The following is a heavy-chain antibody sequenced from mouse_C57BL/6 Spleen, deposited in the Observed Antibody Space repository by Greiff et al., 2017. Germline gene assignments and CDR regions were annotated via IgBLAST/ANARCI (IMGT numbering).Heavy chain of an antibody. CDR3: TTRGNYFDY. Sequence: VQLQQSGAELVRPGASVKLSCTASGFNIHDYYMHWVKQMPEQGLEWIGRIDPEHGDTEYAPEFQGKATMTADTSSNTAYLQLSSLTSEDTAVYYCTTRGNYFDYWGQGTTLTVSS. J-gene: IGHJ2*01. V-gene: IGHV14-1*01. CDR2: IDPEHGDT. CDR1: GFNIHDYY.